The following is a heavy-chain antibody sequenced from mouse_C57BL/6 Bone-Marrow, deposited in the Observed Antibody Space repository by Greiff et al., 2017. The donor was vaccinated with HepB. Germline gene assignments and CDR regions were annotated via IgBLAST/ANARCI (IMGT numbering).Heavy chain of an antibody. CDR3: ARRLDYYGSSGAMDY. CDR2: IYPRSGNT. CDR1: GYTFTSYG. V-gene: IGHV1-81*01. J-gene: IGHJ4*01. D-gene: IGHD1-1*01. Sequence: VQLVESGAELARPGASVKLSCKASGYTFTSYGISWVKQRTGQGLEWIGEIYPRSGNTYYNEKFKGKATLTADKSSSTAYMELRSLTSEDSAVYFCARRLDYYGSSGAMDYWGQGTSVTVSS.